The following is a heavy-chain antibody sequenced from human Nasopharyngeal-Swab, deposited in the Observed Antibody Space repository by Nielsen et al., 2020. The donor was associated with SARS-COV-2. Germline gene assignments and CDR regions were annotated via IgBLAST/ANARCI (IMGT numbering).Heavy chain of an antibody. D-gene: IGHD3-9*01. Sequence: GESLKISCAASGFTFSDYYMSWICQAPGKGLEWVSYISSSSSYTNYADSVKGRFTISRDNAKNSLYLQMNSLRAEDTAVYYCARVSPPLLTGPYYYYGMDVWGQGTTVTVSS. CDR2: ISSSSSYT. J-gene: IGHJ6*02. CDR3: ARVSPPLLTGPYYYYGMDV. V-gene: IGHV3-11*06. CDR1: GFTFSDYY.